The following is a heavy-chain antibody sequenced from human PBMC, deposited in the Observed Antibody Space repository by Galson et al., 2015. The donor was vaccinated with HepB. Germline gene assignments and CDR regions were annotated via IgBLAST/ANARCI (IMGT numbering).Heavy chain of an antibody. Sequence: SLRLSCAASGFTFSSYAMHWVRQAPGKGLEWVAVISYDGSNKYYADSVKGRFTISRDNSKNTLYLQMNSLRAEDTAVYYCARDRAGYGSGSYYYYGMDVWGQGTTVTVSS. J-gene: IGHJ6*02. V-gene: IGHV3-30*04. CDR2: ISYDGSNK. D-gene: IGHD3-10*01. CDR1: GFTFSSYA. CDR3: ARDRAGYGSGSYYYYGMDV.